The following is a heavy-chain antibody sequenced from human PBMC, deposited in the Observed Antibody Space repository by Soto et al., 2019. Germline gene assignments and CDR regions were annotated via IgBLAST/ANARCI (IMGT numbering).Heavy chain of an antibody. CDR1: GFTFSSYA. Sequence: LRLSCAASGFTFSSYALSWVRQAPGKGLEWVSAISDNGLSSFYADSVKGRFTISRDNSKNTLYLDMNSLRTEDTAVYYCTKDPIVGGTVTAWGQGTLVTVSS. CDR3: TKDPIVGGTVTA. V-gene: IGHV3-23*01. CDR2: ISDNGLSS. J-gene: IGHJ5*02. D-gene: IGHD1-26*01.